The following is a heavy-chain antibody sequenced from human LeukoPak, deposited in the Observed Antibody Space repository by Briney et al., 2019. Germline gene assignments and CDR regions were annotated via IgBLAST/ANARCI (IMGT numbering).Heavy chain of an antibody. CDR2: INDSGST. J-gene: IGHJ4*02. V-gene: IGHV4-34*01. CDR1: GGAFSKYF. D-gene: IGHD2-2*01. CDR3: ARGQYCSTTTCYSARRYFDF. Sequence: SETLSLTRTGSGGAFSKYFWTWIRQPPGKGLEWIAEINDSGSTNSNSSLRSRVAISLDTSKNQFSLRLTSVTAADTAVYYCARGQYCSTTTCYSARRYFDFWGQGTLVTVSS.